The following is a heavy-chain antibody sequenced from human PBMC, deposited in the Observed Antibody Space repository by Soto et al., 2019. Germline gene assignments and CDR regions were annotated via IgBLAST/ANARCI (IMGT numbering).Heavy chain of an antibody. V-gene: IGHV4-59*01. CDR2: IYYSGST. Sequence: SETLSLTCTVSGGSISSYYWSWIRQPPGKGLEWIGYIYYSGSTNYNPSLKSRVTISVDTSKNQFSLKLSSVTAADTAVYYCARGGGDGYNFRYFDLWGRGTLVTVSS. CDR3: ARGGGDGYNFRYFDL. CDR1: GGSISSYY. D-gene: IGHD2-21*01. J-gene: IGHJ2*01.